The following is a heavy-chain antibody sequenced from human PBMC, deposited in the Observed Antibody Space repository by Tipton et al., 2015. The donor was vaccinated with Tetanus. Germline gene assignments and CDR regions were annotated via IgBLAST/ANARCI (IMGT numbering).Heavy chain of an antibody. CDR3: AREADCSGGSCFSGDFDN. J-gene: IGHJ4*02. CDR2: SWYDGTDT. Sequence: SLRLSCAASGFIFSSYGIHWVRQAPGKGLEWVADSWYDGTDTYYADSVKGRFTLSRDNSKNTLYLQMNSLRAEDTAVYYCAREADCSGGSCFSGDFDNWGQGTQVTVSS. V-gene: IGHV3-33*01. D-gene: IGHD2-15*01. CDR1: GFIFSSYG.